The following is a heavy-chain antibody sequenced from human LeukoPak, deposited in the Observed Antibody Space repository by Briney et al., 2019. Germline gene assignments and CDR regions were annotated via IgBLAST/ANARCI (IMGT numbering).Heavy chain of an antibody. CDR2: IYTSGST. J-gene: IGHJ3*02. D-gene: IGHD3-22*01. V-gene: IGHV4-4*07. CDR3: ARDEWDGDSSGFYAFDI. CDR1: GGSISSYY. Sequence: SETLSLTCTVSGGSISSYYWSWIRQPAGKGLEWIGRIYTSGSTNYSPSLKSRVTMSVDTSKNQFSLKLSSVTAADTAVYYCARDEWDGDSSGFYAFDIWGQGTMVTVSS.